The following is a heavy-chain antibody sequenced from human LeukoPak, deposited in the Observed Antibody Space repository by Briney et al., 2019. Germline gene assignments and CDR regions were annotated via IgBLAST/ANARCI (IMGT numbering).Heavy chain of an antibody. CDR3: ARENCSGGSCYALKGAFDI. V-gene: IGHV4-4*07. CDR2: IYTSGST. CDR1: GGSISSYY. Sequence: SETLSLTCTVSGGSISSYYWSWIRQPAGKGLEWIGRIYTSGSTNYNPSLKSRVTMSVDTSRNQFSLKLSSVTAADTAVYYCARENCSGGSCYALKGAFDIWGQGTMVTVSS. J-gene: IGHJ3*02. D-gene: IGHD2-15*01.